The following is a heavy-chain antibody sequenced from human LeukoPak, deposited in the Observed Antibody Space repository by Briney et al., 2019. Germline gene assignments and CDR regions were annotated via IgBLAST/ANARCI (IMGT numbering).Heavy chain of an antibody. Sequence: TGGSLRLSCAASGFTFDDYGVNWVRQAPGKGLEWVSGINWNGGSTGYADSVKGRFTTPRDNAKNSLYLQMNSLRAEDTALYHCARDHTAGDAFDIWGQGTMVTVSS. J-gene: IGHJ3*02. V-gene: IGHV3-20*01. CDR1: GFTFDDYG. D-gene: IGHD6-13*01. CDR3: ARDHTAGDAFDI. CDR2: INWNGGST.